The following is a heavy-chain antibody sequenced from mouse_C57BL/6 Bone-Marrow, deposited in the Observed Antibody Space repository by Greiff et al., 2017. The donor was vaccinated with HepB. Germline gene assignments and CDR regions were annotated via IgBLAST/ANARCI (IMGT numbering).Heavy chain of an antibody. D-gene: IGHD1-1*01. Sequence: EVKVVESGGGLVQPGGSMKLSCVASGFTFSNYWMNWVRQSPEKGLEWVAQIRLKSDNYATHYAESVKGRFTISRDDSKSSVYLQMNNLRAEDTGIYYCTKGPTTVVAGDYFDYWGQGTTLTVSS. J-gene: IGHJ2*01. CDR3: TKGPTTVVAGDYFDY. V-gene: IGHV6-3*01. CDR1: GFTFSNYW. CDR2: IRLKSDNYAT.